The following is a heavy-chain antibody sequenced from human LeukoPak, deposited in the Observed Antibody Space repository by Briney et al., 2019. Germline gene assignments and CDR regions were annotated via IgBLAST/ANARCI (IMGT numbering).Heavy chain of an antibody. J-gene: IGHJ4*02. CDR2: IYHSGST. V-gene: IGHV4-4*02. Sequence: SGTLSLTCAVSGGSISSSNWWSWVRQPPGKGLEWIGEIYHSGSTNYNPSLKSRVTISVDKSKNQFSLKLSSVTAADTAVYYCARVSSGWGGYFDYWGQGTLVTVSS. CDR1: GGSISSSNW. CDR3: ARVSSGWGGYFDY. D-gene: IGHD6-19*01.